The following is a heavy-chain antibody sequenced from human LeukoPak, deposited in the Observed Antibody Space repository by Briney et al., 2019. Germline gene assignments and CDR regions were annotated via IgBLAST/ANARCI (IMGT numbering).Heavy chain of an antibody. D-gene: IGHD3-22*01. Sequence: GGSLRLSCAASGFTFSSYSMNWVRQAPGKGLEWVSSISSSSSYIYYADSVKGRFTISRDNAKNSLYLQMNSLRAEDTALYYCARERRTDSSGYDAFDIWGQGTMVTVSS. V-gene: IGHV3-21*04. J-gene: IGHJ3*02. CDR3: ARERRTDSSGYDAFDI. CDR2: ISSSSSYI. CDR1: GFTFSSYS.